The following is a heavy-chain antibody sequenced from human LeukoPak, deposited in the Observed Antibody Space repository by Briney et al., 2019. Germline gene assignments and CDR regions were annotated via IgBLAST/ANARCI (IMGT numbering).Heavy chain of an antibody. CDR1: GGSISSYY. CDR3: ARVYDYVWGSYLLQFDP. J-gene: IGHJ5*02. CDR2: IYYSGST. Sequence: SETLSLTCTVSGGSISSYYWSWIRQPPGKGLEWIGYIYYSGSTNYNPSLESRVTISVDTSKNQFSLKLSSVTAADTAVYYCARVYDYVWGSYLLQFDPWGQGTLVTVSS. V-gene: IGHV4-59*01. D-gene: IGHD3-16*02.